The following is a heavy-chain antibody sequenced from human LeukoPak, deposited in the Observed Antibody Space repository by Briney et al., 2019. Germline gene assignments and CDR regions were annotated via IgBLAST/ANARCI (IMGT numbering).Heavy chain of an antibody. D-gene: IGHD3-3*01. V-gene: IGHV3-30-3*01. Sequence: GGSLRLSCAASGFTFSSYAMHWVRQAPGKGLEWVAVISYDGSNKYYADSVKGRFTISRDNAVNSLYLQMNSLRAEDTAMYYCASDSRMNYYASWGRGTLVTVSS. CDR3: ASDSRMNYYAS. CDR2: ISYDGSNK. J-gene: IGHJ5*02. CDR1: GFTFSSYA.